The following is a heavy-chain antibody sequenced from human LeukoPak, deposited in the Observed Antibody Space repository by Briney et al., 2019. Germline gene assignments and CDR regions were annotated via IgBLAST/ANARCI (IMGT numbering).Heavy chain of an antibody. CDR2: IIPILGIA. Sequence: SAKVSCKASGGTFSSYAISWVRQAPGQGLEWMGRIIPILGIANYAQKFQGRVTITADKSTSTAYMELSSLRSEDTAVYYCARDSPFQLAPVHFDYSGQGTLVTVSS. J-gene: IGHJ4*02. D-gene: IGHD6-13*01. V-gene: IGHV1-69*04. CDR3: ARDSPFQLAPVHFDY. CDR1: GGTFSSYA.